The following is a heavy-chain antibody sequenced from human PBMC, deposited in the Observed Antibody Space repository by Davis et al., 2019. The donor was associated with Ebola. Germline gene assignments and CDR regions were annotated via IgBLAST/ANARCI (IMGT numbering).Heavy chain of an antibody. CDR1: GGSVSSGSYY. D-gene: IGHD3-22*01. J-gene: IGHJ5*02. CDR2: FYYSGST. CDR3: ARGYYYYDSSGYYP. V-gene: IGHV4-61*01. Sequence: SETLSLTCTVSGGSVSSGSYYWSWIRQPPGKGLEWIGYFYYSGSTNYNPSLKSRVTISVDTSKNQFSLKLSSVTAADTAVYYCARGYYYYDSSGYYPWGQGTLVTVSS.